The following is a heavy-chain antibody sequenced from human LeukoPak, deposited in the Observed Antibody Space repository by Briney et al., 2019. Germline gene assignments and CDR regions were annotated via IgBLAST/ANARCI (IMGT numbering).Heavy chain of an antibody. V-gene: IGHV1-69*04. CDR1: GGTFSSYT. CDR2: IIPILGIA. D-gene: IGHD6-19*01. Sequence: SVKVSCKASGGTFSSYTISWVRQAPGQGLEWMGRIIPILGIANYAQKFQGRVTITADKSTSTAYMELSSLRSGDTAVYYCARDLSWVAGILDYWGQGTLVTVSS. CDR3: ARDLSWVAGILDY. J-gene: IGHJ4*02.